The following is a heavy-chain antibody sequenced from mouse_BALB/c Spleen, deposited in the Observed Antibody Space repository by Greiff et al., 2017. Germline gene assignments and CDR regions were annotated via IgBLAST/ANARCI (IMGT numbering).Heavy chain of an antibody. CDR3: ARDYDYDPWFAY. CDR1: GYAFTSYN. D-gene: IGHD2-4*01. Sequence: VQLQQSGPELVKPGASVKVSCKASGYAFTSYNMYWVKQSHGKSLEWIGYIDPYNGGTSYNQKFKGKATLTVDKSSSTAYMQLSSLTSEDSAVYFCARDYDYDPWFAYWGQGTLVTVSA. CDR2: IDPYNGGT. V-gene: IGHV1S135*01. J-gene: IGHJ3*01.